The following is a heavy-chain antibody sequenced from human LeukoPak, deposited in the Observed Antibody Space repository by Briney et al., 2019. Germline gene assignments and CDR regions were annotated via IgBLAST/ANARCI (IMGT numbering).Heavy chain of an antibody. J-gene: IGHJ4*02. V-gene: IGHV3-11*01. CDR1: GFTFGEYY. D-gene: IGHD3-10*01. CDR3: ARDPRGTLVRGHRFDY. Sequence: GGSLRLSCAASGFTFGEYYMGWIRQAPGKGLEWVSYISTSGSTIYNADSVKGRFTVSRDNAKNSLSLQMNSLRAEGTAVYYCARDPRGTLVRGHRFDYWGQGILVTVSS. CDR2: ISTSGSTI.